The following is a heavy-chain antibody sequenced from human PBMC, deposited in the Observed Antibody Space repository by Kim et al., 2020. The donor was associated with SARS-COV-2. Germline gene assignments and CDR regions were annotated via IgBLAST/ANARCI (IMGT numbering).Heavy chain of an antibody. V-gene: IGHV3-30*01. Sequence: YYADSVKGRFTISRDNSKNTLYLQMNSLRAEDTAVYYCARDTDSSGYYDYWGQGTLVTVSS. J-gene: IGHJ4*02. CDR3: ARDTDSSGYYDY. D-gene: IGHD3-22*01.